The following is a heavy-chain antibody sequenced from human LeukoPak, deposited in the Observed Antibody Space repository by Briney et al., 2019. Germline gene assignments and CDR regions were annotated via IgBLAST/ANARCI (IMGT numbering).Heavy chain of an antibody. V-gene: IGHV4-59*01. Sequence: TXSXTCTVXGGSIXXYYWSWIRQAPGKGLEWIGYVYSTGSTNYNPSLKGPVTISVDTSKNQFSLKLSSVTAADTAVYYCARMWGVSSAAFDSWGQGALVTVSS. D-gene: IGHD6-6*01. CDR1: GGSIXXYY. CDR2: VYSTGST. J-gene: IGHJ4*02. CDR3: ARMWGVSSAAFDS.